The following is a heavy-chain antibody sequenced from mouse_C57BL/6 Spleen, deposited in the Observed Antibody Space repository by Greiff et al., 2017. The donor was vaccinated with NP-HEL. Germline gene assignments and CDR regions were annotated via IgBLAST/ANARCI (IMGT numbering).Heavy chain of an antibody. D-gene: IGHD1-1*01. CDR1: GYTFTGYW. CDR3: ARLGRHYYYGTGFAY. CDR2: IIPGSGST. J-gene: IGHJ3*01. V-gene: IGHV1-9*01. Sequence: VQRVESGAELMKPGASVKLSCKATGYTFTGYWIEWVKQRPGHGLEWIGEIIPGSGSTNYNEKFKGKATFTADTSSNTAYMKLSSLTTEDSAIYYCARLGRHYYYGTGFAYWGQGTLVTVSA.